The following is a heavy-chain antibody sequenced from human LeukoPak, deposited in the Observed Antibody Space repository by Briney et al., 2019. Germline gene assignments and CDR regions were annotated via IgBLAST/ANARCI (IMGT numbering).Heavy chain of an antibody. V-gene: IGHV3-30*18. Sequence: GGSLRLSCAASGFTFSSYDMHWVRQAPGKGLEWVAVISYDGSNKYYADSVKGRFTISRDNSKNTLYLQMNSLRAEDTAVYYCAKDLRSDYYQGDAFDIWGQGTMVTVSS. J-gene: IGHJ3*02. CDR3: AKDLRSDYYQGDAFDI. D-gene: IGHD3-3*01. CDR1: GFTFSSYD. CDR2: ISYDGSNK.